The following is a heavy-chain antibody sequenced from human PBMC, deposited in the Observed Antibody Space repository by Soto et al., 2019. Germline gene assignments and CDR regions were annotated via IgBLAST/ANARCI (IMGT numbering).Heavy chain of an antibody. CDR2: IHYSGST. J-gene: IGHJ4*02. Sequence: PSETLSLTCTVSGGSISSGGYYWSWIRQHPGKGLEWIGYIHYSGSTYYTPSLKSRVTISADTSKNQFSLKLSSVTAADTAVYYCARDQSDCSSTSCYMGLFDYWGQGTLVTDSS. D-gene: IGHD2-2*01. CDR3: ARDQSDCSSTSCYMGLFDY. V-gene: IGHV4-31*02. CDR1: GGSISSGGYY.